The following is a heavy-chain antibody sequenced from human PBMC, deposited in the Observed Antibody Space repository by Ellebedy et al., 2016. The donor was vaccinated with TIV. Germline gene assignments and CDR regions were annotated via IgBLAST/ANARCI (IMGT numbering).Heavy chain of an antibody. CDR2: ISTSSNYI. D-gene: IGHD3-10*01. CDR1: GFTFSSHD. J-gene: IGHJ4*02. Sequence: GESLKISCAASGFTFSSHDMNWVRQAPGKGLEWVSSISTSSNYIYYADSVKGRFTISRDNAKNSLYLQMNSLRAEDTAVYYCARVRNYGPYEIFDYWGQGTLVTVSS. CDR3: ARVRNYGPYEIFDY. V-gene: IGHV3-21*01.